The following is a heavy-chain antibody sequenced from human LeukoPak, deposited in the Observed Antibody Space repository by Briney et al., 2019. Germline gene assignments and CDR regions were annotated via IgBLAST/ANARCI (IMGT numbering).Heavy chain of an antibody. CDR2: ISFDGSNK. J-gene: IGHJ3*02. V-gene: IGHV3-30-3*01. CDR3: ARMGTIVPAASAFDI. Sequence: GGSLRLSCAASGFTFSSYAMHWVRQAPGKGLEWVAVISFDGSNKYYADSVKGRFTISRDNSRDTEHLQMNSLRAEDTAVYYCARMGTIVPAASAFDIWGQGTMVTVSS. D-gene: IGHD2-2*01. CDR1: GFTFSSYA.